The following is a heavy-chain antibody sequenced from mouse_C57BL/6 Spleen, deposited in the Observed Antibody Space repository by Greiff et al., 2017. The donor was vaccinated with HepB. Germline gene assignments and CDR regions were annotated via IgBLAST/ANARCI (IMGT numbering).Heavy chain of an antibody. V-gene: IGHV10-1*01. CDR3: VRPYYGSSWAY. Sequence: EVQGVESGGGLVQPKGSLKLSCAASGFSFNTYAMNWVRQAPGKGLEWVARIRSKSNNYATYYADSVKDRFTISRDDSESMLYLQMNNLKTEDTAMYYCVRPYYGSSWAYWGQGTLVTVSA. D-gene: IGHD1-1*01. CDR2: IRSKSNNYAT. J-gene: IGHJ3*01. CDR1: GFSFNTYA.